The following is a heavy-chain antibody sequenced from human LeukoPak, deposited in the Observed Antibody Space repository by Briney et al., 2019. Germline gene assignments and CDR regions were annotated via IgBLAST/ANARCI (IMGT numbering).Heavy chain of an antibody. D-gene: IGHD6-6*01. CDR2: ISYDGSNK. Sequence: SGGSLRLSCAASGFTFSSYAMHWVRQAPGKGLEWVAVISYDGSNKYYADSVKGRFTISRDNSKNTLYLQMNSLRAEDTAVYYCARDSEFEYSLGFFVYWGQGTLVTVSS. J-gene: IGHJ4*02. CDR1: GFTFSSYA. V-gene: IGHV3-30*01. CDR3: ARDSEFEYSLGFFVY.